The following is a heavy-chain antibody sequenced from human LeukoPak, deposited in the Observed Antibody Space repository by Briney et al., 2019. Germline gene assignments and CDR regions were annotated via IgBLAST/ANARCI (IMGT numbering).Heavy chain of an antibody. J-gene: IGHJ6*02. V-gene: IGHV1-69*04. Sequence: SVKVSCKASGGTFSSYAISWVRQAPGHRLEWMGRIIPILGIANYAQKFQGRVTITADKSTSTAYMELSSLRSEHTAVYYCAITRRDYGFNYYYYGMDVWGQGTTVTVSS. CDR1: GGTFSSYA. D-gene: IGHD4-17*01. CDR3: AITRRDYGFNYYYYGMDV. CDR2: IIPILGIA.